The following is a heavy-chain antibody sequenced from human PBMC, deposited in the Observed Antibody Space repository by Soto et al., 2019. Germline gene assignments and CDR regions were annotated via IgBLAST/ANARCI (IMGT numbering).Heavy chain of an antibody. V-gene: IGHV3-30*03. CDR3: ATGYYDILTGYPPDY. D-gene: IGHD3-9*01. Sequence: GGSLRLSCAASGFTFSSYGMHWVRQAPGKGLEWVAVISYDGSNKYYADSVKGRFTISRDNSKNTLYLQMNSLRAEDTAVYYCATGYYDILTGYPPDYWGQGTLVTVSS. CDR1: GFTFSSYG. J-gene: IGHJ4*02. CDR2: ISYDGSNK.